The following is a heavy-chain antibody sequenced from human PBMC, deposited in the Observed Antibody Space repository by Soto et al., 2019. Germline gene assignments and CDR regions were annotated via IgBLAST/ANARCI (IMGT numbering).Heavy chain of an antibody. CDR2: IIPILGIA. V-gene: IGHV1-69*08. CDR3: ARDGIAAAGTVSLFPLPPYYYYYGMDV. CDR1: GGTFSSYT. D-gene: IGHD6-13*01. Sequence: QVQLVQSGAEVKKPGSSVKVSCKASGGTFSSYTISWVRQAPGQGLEWMGRIIPILGIANYAQKFQGRVTITADKSTSTAYMELSSLRSEDTAVYYCARDGIAAAGTVSLFPLPPYYYYYGMDVWGQGTTVTVSS. J-gene: IGHJ6*02.